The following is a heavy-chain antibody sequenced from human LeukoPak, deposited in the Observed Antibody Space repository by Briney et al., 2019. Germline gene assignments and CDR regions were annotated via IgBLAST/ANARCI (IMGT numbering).Heavy chain of an antibody. CDR3: ARVHSSSWFRRGYWYFDL. D-gene: IGHD6-13*01. CDR1: GFTFSTFW. J-gene: IGHJ2*01. V-gene: IGHV3-7*03. CDR2: IKHDGSEK. Sequence: GGTLRLSCAASGFTFSTFWMTWVRQTPGKGLEWVATIKHDGSEKYYVDSVKGRFTIYRDNAMNALYLQMNSLRGEDTAVYYCARVHSSSWFRRGYWYFDLWGRGTLVTVSS.